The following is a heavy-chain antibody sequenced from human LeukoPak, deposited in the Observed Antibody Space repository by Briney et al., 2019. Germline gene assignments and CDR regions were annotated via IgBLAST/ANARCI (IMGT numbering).Heavy chain of an antibody. V-gene: IGHV3-23*01. J-gene: IGHJ4*02. CDR2: ISGSGGTT. D-gene: IGHD3-22*01. CDR1: GFTFSSYA. CDR3: AKAGDSSGYYHFDY. Sequence: GGSLRLSCAASGFTFSSYAMHWVRQAPGKGLEWVSVISGSGGTTYYADSVKGDFTISRDNSKNTLHLQMNTLRAEDTAIYYCAKAGDSSGYYHFDYWGQGTLVTVSS.